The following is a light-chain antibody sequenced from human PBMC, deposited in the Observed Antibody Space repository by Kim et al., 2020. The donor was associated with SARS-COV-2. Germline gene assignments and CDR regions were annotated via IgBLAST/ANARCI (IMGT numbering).Light chain of an antibody. V-gene: IGKV1-5*03. CDR1: QNLWSS. J-gene: IGKJ1*01. Sequence: AAVGDLFTATGRASQNLWSSLGWRQQKPGKAAAARIYRASSLENGVPSRFSGSGSGTDFTLTISGLQPDDFATYYCQQYKTYSRTVGQGTKVDIK. CDR2: RAS. CDR3: QQYKTYSRT.